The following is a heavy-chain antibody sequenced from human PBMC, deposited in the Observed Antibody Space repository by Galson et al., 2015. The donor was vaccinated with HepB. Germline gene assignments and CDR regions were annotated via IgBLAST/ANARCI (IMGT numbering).Heavy chain of an antibody. V-gene: IGHV3-7*03. J-gene: IGHJ5*02. CDR1: GFTFSNYL. Sequence: SLRLSCAASGFTFSNYLMTWVRQAPGKGLEWVANIKQDGSEKFYVDSVKGRFTISRDNAKNSLYLQMNSLRADDTAVYYCTRGGGSTSWYWHHWGQGTLVTVSS. CDR2: IKQDGSEK. D-gene: IGHD6-13*01. CDR3: TRGGGSTSWYWHH.